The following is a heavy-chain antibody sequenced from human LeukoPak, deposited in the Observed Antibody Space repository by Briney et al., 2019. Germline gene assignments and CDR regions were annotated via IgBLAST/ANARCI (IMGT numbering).Heavy chain of an antibody. CDR2: ISSSSSTI. V-gene: IGHV3-48*01. J-gene: IGHJ3*02. CDR1: GFTFSSYS. D-gene: IGHD2-2*01. Sequence: AGGSLRLSCAASGFTFSSYSMNWVRQAPGKGLEWVSYISSSSSTIYYADSVKGRFTISRDNAKNSLYLQMNSLRAEDTAVYYCARGRGQLLLGGDAFDTWGQGTMVTVSS. CDR3: ARGRGQLLLGGDAFDT.